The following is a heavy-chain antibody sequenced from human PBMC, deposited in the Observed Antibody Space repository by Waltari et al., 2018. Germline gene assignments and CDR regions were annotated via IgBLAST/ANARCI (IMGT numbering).Heavy chain of an antibody. CDR2: IIPIFGTAP. CDR3: ARRQLGGPFDP. J-gene: IGHJ5*02. V-gene: IGHV1-69*12. D-gene: IGHD3-16*01. CDR1: GGTFGRYG. Sequence: QVQLVQSGAEVKKHGSSAKVSCKGTGGTFGRYGITWERQAPGEGLEWMGGIIPIFGTAPNYAQKFQGRLTVTADESTATVYMDLSGLRSDDTAVYYCARRQLGGPFDPWGQGTLVSVSS.